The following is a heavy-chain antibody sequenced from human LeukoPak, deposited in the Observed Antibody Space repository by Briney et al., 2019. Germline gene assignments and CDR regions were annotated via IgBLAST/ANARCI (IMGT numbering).Heavy chain of an antibody. Sequence: PSETLSLTCTVSGGSISSSTFYWGWICQPPGKGLEWIGTIYYSGSTNYNPSLKSRVTISVDTSKNQFSLKLSSVTAADTAVYYCARAIWFGELPPAGRYYFDYWGQGTLVTVSS. CDR3: ARAIWFGELPPAGRYYFDY. CDR1: GGSISSSTFY. V-gene: IGHV4-39*07. D-gene: IGHD3-10*01. CDR2: IYYSGST. J-gene: IGHJ4*02.